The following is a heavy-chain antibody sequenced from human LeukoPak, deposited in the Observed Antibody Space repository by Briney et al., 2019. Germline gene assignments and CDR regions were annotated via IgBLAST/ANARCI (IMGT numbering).Heavy chain of an antibody. CDR1: GFTFDDYG. Sequence: GGSLRLSCAASGFTFDDYGMSWVRQAPGKGLEWVSTISSSGGSTYYADSVKGRFTMSRDNSKNTLYLQMSSLRADDTAVYYCAKGLMYQLLIWFDPWGQGTLVTVPS. D-gene: IGHD2-2*01. V-gene: IGHV3-23*01. J-gene: IGHJ5*02. CDR3: AKGLMYQLLIWFDP. CDR2: ISSSGGST.